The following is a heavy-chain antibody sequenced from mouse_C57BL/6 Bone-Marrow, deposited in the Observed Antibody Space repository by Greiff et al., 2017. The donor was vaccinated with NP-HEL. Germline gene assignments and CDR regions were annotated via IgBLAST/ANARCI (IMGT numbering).Heavy chain of an antibody. J-gene: IGHJ2*01. D-gene: IGHD2-1*01. CDR2: INPSNGGT. Sequence: VQLQQPGTELVKPGASVKLSCKASGYTFTSYWMHWVKQRPGQGLEWIGNINPSNGGTNYNEKFKSKATLTVDKSSSTAYMQLSSLTSEDSAVYYCARWRGIYYGTLYYFDYWGQGTTLTVSS. V-gene: IGHV1-53*01. CDR1: GYTFTSYW. CDR3: ARWRGIYYGTLYYFDY.